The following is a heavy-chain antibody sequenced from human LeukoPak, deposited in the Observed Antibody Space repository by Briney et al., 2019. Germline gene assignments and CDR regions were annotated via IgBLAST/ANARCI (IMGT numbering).Heavy chain of an antibody. D-gene: IGHD3-22*01. CDR3: ARGREGYYDSSGYGDY. CDR2: ISSSSRYI. V-gene: IGHV3-21*06. J-gene: IGHJ4*02. Sequence: PGGSLRLSCAASGFTFSSYSMNWVRQAPGKGLEWVSSISSSSRYIYYADSMKGRFTISRDNSKNSLYLQMNSLRAEDTAVYYCARGREGYYDSSGYGDYWGQGTLVTVSS. CDR1: GFTFSSYS.